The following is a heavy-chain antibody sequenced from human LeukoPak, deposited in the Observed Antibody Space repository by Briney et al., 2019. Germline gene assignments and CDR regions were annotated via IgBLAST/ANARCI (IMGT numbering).Heavy chain of an antibody. CDR3: ARTHSSGYYLPFDY. Sequence: GGSLRLSCAASGFTFSSYSMNWVRQAPGKGLEWVSSISSSSSCIYYADSVKGRFTISRDNAKNSLYLQMNSLRAEDTAVYYCARTHSSGYYLPFDYWGQGTLVTVSS. D-gene: IGHD3-22*01. CDR1: GFTFSSYS. V-gene: IGHV3-21*01. J-gene: IGHJ4*02. CDR2: ISSSSSCI.